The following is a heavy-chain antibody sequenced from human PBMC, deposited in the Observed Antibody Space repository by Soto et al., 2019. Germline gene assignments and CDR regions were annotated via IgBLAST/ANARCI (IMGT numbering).Heavy chain of an antibody. CDR2: IYYSGST. CDR1: GGSISSYY. Sequence: SETLSLTCTVSGGSISSYYWRWIRQPPGKGLEWIGYIYYSGSTNYNPSLKSRVTISVDTSKNQFSLKLSSVTAADTAVYYCARLGYCSGGSCYWFDPWGQGTLVTVSS. V-gene: IGHV4-59*08. D-gene: IGHD2-15*01. J-gene: IGHJ5*02. CDR3: ARLGYCSGGSCYWFDP.